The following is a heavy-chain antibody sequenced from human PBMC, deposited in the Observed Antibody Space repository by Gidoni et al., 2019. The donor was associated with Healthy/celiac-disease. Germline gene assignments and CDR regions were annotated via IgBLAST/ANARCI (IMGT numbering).Heavy chain of an antibody. J-gene: IGHJ6*02. CDR2: IIPIFGTA. D-gene: IGHD2-2*02. Sequence: QVQLVQSGAEVKKPGSSVKVSCKASGGTFSSYAISWVRQAPGQGLEWMGGIIPIFGTANYAQKFQGRVTITADESTSTAYMELSSLRSEDTAVYYCARDVVPAAIPAVYYYYGMDVWGQGTTVTVSS. CDR1: GGTFSSYA. CDR3: ARDVVPAAIPAVYYYYGMDV. V-gene: IGHV1-69*12.